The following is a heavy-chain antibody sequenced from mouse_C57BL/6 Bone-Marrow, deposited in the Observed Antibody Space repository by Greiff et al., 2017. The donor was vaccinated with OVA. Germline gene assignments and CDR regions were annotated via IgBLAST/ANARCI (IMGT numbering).Heavy chain of an antibody. CDR2: IRNKANNHAT. J-gene: IGHJ1*03. CDR1: GFTFSDAW. Sequence: EVMLVESGGGLVQPGGSMKLSCAASGFTFSDAWMDWVRQSPEKGLEWVAEIRNKANNHATYYAESVKGRFTISRDDSKSSVYLQMNSLRAEDTGIYYCTGTTGTYWYFDVWGTGTTVTVSS. CDR3: TGTTGTYWYFDV. D-gene: IGHD4-1*02. V-gene: IGHV6-6*01.